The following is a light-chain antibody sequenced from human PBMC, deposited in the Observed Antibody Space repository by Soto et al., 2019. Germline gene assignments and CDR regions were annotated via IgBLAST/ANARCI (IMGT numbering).Light chain of an antibody. J-gene: IGKJ5*01. V-gene: IGKV1-39*01. CDR3: QQLHGYPIT. CDR2: AAS. Sequence: IQMTHSPSSLSASVLYRVTITFLASQIIANYLNWYQQKPGKAPKLLIYAASTLESGVPSRFSGSGSGTHFTLTISSLQPEDFATYYCQQLHGYPITFGQGTRLEIK. CDR1: QIIANY.